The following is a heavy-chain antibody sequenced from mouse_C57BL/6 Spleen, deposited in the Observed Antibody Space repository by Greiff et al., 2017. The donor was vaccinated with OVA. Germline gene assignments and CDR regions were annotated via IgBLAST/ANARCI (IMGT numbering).Heavy chain of an antibody. V-gene: IGHV1-42*01. J-gene: IGHJ3*01. CDR3: ARRGSRGFAY. D-gene: IGHD6-1*01. Sequence: VQLQQSGPELVKPGASVKISCKASGYSFTGYYMNWVKQSPEKSLEWIGEINPSTGGTTYNQKFKAKATLTVDKSSSTAYMQLKSLTSEDSAVYYCARRGSRGFAYWGQGTLVTVSA. CDR1: GYSFTGYY. CDR2: INPSTGGT.